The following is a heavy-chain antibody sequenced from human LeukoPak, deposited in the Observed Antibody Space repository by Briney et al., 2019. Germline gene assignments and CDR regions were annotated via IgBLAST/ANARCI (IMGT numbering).Heavy chain of an antibody. CDR1: GYTFNGNY. Sequence: ASVKVSCKASGYTFNGNYIHWVRQAPGQGLEWMAWIDPNSGATKYAQKFQGRVTMTRDTSTSTVYMELSSLRSEDTAVYYCARANYGDYDAEYFQHWGQGTLVTVSS. J-gene: IGHJ1*01. CDR3: ARANYGDYDAEYFQH. D-gene: IGHD4-17*01. V-gene: IGHV1-2*02. CDR2: IDPNSGAT.